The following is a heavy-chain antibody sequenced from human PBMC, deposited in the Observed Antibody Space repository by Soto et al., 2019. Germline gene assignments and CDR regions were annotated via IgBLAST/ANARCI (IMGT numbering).Heavy chain of an antibody. CDR3: AKDVGIAVVDY. V-gene: IGHV3-30*18. Sequence: QVQLVESGGGVVQPGRSLRLSCAASGFTFSSYGMHWVRQAPGKGLEWVAVISYDGSNKYYADSVKGRFTISRDNSKNTLYLQINSLRAEDTAVYYCAKDVGIAVVDYWGQGTLVTVSS. J-gene: IGHJ4*02. CDR2: ISYDGSNK. CDR1: GFTFSSYG. D-gene: IGHD6-19*01.